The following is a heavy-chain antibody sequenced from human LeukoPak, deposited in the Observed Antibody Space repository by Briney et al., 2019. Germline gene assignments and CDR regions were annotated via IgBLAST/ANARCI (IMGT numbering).Heavy chain of an antibody. J-gene: IGHJ4*02. CDR1: GGSISSSSYY. CDR3: ARRRSGYSGYDRGVYFDY. D-gene: IGHD5-12*01. Sequence: SETLSLTCTVSGGSISSSSYYWGWIRQPPGKGLEWIGCIYYSGSTYYNPSLKSRVTISVDTSKNQFSLKLSSVTAADTAVYYCARRRSGYSGYDRGVYFDYWGQGTLVTVSS. V-gene: IGHV4-39*01. CDR2: IYYSGST.